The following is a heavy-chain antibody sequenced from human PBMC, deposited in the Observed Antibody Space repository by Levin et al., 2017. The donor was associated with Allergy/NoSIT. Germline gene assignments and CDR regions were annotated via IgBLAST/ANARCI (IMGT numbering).Heavy chain of an antibody. CDR1: GFTFNNAW. CDR3: TTYWNDERRRAFDY. J-gene: IGHJ4*02. Sequence: KSGGSLRLSCAASGFTFNNAWVSWVRQAPGKGLEWVGRIKSKTDGGTTDYVAPVKGRFTISRDDSINMLYLQMNGLKTEDTAVYYCTTYWNDERRRAFDYWGQGTLVTVSS. D-gene: IGHD1-1*01. V-gene: IGHV3-15*01. CDR2: IKSKTDGGTT.